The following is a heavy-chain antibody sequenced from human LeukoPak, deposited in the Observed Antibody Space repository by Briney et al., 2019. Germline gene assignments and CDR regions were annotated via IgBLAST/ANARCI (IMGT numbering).Heavy chain of an antibody. V-gene: IGHV3-21*01. CDR2: ISSNSEYI. Sequence: GGSLRLSCAASGLTFSSYHINWVRQAPGKGLEWVSSISSNSEYIYYADSVKGRFTISRDNAKNSLYLQMNSLRAEDTAVYYCARGALGMSGRIVDAFDIWGQGTRVTVSS. CDR1: GLTFSSYH. CDR3: ARGALGMSGRIVDAFDI. D-gene: IGHD1-14*01. J-gene: IGHJ3*02.